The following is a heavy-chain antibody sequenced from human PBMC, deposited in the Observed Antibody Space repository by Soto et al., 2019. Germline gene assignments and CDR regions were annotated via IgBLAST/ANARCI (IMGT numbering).Heavy chain of an antibody. V-gene: IGHV1-2*04. CDR1: GYTFTGYY. CDR3: ARVLNTMVRGPSRASDI. J-gene: IGHJ3*02. Sequence: AAVKVSCKASGYTFTGYYMHWVRQAPGQGLEWMGWINPNSGGTNYAQKFQGWVTMTRDTSISTAYMELSRLRSDDTAVYYCARVLNTMVRGPSRASDIWGQGTMISVSS. D-gene: IGHD3-10*01. CDR2: INPNSGGT.